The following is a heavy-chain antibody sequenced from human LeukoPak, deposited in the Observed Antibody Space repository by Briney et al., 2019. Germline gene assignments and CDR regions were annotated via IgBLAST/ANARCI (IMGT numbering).Heavy chain of an antibody. CDR3: ARTGGRALGIAVAAYYFDY. V-gene: IGHV4-39*01. CDR2: IYYSGST. D-gene: IGHD6-19*01. J-gene: IGHJ4*02. Sequence: SETLSLTCTVSGGSISSGSYYWGWIRQPPGKGLEWIGSIYYSGSTYYNPSLKSRVTISVDTSKNQFSLKLSSVTAADTAVYYCARTGGRALGIAVAAYYFDYWGQGTLVTVSS. CDR1: GGSISSGSYY.